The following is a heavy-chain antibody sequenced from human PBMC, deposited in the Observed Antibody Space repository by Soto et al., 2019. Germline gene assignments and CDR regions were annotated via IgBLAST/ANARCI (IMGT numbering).Heavy chain of an antibody. CDR2: IDPTDSFT. J-gene: IGHJ3*01. D-gene: IGHD2-15*01. CDR3: ARPASGGSRDAFDV. CDR1: GYKFTTFW. V-gene: IGHV5-10-1*01. Sequence: GESLKISCKASGYKFTTFWLNWVRQTPGKGLEWLGRIDPTDSFTNYSPPFEGHVTISVDRSISTAYLQWNSLQATDTAIYYCARPASGGSRDAFDVWGQGTTVTVSS.